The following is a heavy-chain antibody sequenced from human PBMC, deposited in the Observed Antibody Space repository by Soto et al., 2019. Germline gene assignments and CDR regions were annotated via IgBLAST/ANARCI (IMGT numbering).Heavy chain of an antibody. J-gene: IGHJ4*02. V-gene: IGHV3-15*01. CDR2: IKSKTDGGTT. Sequence: EVQLVESGGGLVKPGGSLRLSCAASGFTFSNAWMSWVRHAPGKGLEWVGRIKSKTDGGTTDYAAPVKGRFTISRDDSKNTLYLQMNSLKTEDTAVYYCTRLAVPQPQSDYWGQGTLVTVSS. CDR3: TRLAVPQPQSDY. CDR1: GFTFSNAW. D-gene: IGHD6-19*01.